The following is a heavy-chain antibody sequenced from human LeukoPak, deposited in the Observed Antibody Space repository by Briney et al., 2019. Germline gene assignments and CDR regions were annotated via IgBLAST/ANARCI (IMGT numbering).Heavy chain of an antibody. J-gene: IGHJ4*02. Sequence: GGSLRLSCAASGFTFSSYAMSWVRQAPGKGLEWVSAISGSGGSTYYADSVKGRFTISRDNSKNTLYLQMNSLRAEDTAVYYCITDLPNEIYPFDYWGQGTLVTVSS. CDR3: ITDLPNEIYPFDY. CDR2: ISGSGGST. CDR1: GFTFSSYA. V-gene: IGHV3-23*01. D-gene: IGHD2-8*01.